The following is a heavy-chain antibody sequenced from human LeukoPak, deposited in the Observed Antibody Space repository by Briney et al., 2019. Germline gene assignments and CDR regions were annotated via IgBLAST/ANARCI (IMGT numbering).Heavy chain of an antibody. CDR3: AREAPYGMDV. V-gene: IGHV3-21*01. CDR1: GFIFSSYW. J-gene: IGHJ6*02. CDR2: IGSGASYI. Sequence: GGSPRLSCAASGFIFSSYWMSWVRQAPGKGLEWVSSIGSGASYIYYVDSVKGRFTVSGDNVMNSLYLQLNSLRAEDTAVYYCAREAPYGMDVWGQGTTVTVSS.